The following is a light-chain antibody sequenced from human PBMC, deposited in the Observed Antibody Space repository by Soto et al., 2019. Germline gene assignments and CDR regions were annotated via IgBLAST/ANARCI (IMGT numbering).Light chain of an antibody. CDR2: DVS. CDR3: SSYTISSTWV. Sequence: QSVLTQPASVSGSPGQSITISCTGTSSDVGGYNYVSWYQQHPGKAPKLMIYDVSNRPSGVSNRFSGSKSGNTASLTISGLQAEDEADYYCSSYTISSTWVFGGGTKLTV. J-gene: IGLJ3*02. V-gene: IGLV2-14*01. CDR1: SSDVGGYNY.